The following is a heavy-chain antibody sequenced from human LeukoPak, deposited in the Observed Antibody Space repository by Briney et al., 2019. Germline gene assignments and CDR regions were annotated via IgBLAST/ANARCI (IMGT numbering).Heavy chain of an antibody. Sequence: PSETLSLTCTVSGGSISSYYWSWIRQPPGKGLEWIGYIYYSGSTNYNPSLKCRVTISVDTSKNQFSLKLTSVTAADTAVYYCARTTEGGYTYGHFYYYYMDVWGKGTTVTISS. D-gene: IGHD5-18*01. CDR2: IYYSGST. CDR1: GGSISSYY. J-gene: IGHJ6*03. V-gene: IGHV4-59*01. CDR3: ARTTEGGYTYGHFYYYYMDV.